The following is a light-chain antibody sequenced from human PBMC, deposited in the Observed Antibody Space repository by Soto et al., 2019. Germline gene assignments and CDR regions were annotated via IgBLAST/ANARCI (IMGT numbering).Light chain of an antibody. V-gene: IGKV1-17*01. J-gene: IGKJ5*01. Sequence: DIQMTQSPSSLSASVGDRVTITCRASQDIRNDLCWYQQKPGKAPKRLIYAAFILQSGVPPRFSGNGDGTEFTLTISSLQAEDYATSFCLQHKTYSLTFGQGTRLE. CDR2: AAF. CDR3: LQHKTYSLT. CDR1: QDIRND.